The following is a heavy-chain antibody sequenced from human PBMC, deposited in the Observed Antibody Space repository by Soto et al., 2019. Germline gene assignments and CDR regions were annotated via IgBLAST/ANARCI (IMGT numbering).Heavy chain of an antibody. Sequence: PGESLKISCKGSGYTFSTNWIAWVRQMPGKGLERMGIIYPSDSDARYSPSFQGQVTISVDNSIRTAYLQWSSLKTSDTATYYCARGSGYHDFWGQGTLVTV. V-gene: IGHV5-51*01. CDR1: GYTFSTNW. J-gene: IGHJ1*01. CDR3: ARGSGYHDF. CDR2: IYPSDSDA. D-gene: IGHD5-12*01.